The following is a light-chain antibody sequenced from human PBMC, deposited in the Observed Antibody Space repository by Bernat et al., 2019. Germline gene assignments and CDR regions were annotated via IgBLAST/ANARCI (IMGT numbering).Light chain of an antibody. J-gene: IGLJ2*01. CDR2: EVT. CDR1: SSDVGSYNL. V-gene: IGLV2-23*02. Sequence: QSALTQPASVSGSPGQSITISCTGTSSDVGSYNLVSWYQQHPGKAPKPIIYEVTKRPSGVSNRFSGAKSGNTASLTISGLQPEDEADYFCCSYAGRSTFDVFGGGTELTVL. CDR3: CSYAGRSTFDV.